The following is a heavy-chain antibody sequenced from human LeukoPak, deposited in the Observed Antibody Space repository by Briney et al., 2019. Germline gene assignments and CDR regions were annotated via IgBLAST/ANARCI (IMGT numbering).Heavy chain of an antibody. V-gene: IGHV4-31*03. CDR1: GGSISSGGYY. CDR3: AREGQQLVLYYYYYMDV. J-gene: IGHJ6*03. CDR2: IYYSGST. Sequence: SETLSLTCTVSGGSISSGGYYWRWIRQHPGKGLEWIGYIYYSGSTYYNPSLKSRVTISVDTPKNQFSLKLSSVTAADTAVYYCAREGQQLVLYYYYYMDVWGKGTTVTVSS. D-gene: IGHD6-13*01.